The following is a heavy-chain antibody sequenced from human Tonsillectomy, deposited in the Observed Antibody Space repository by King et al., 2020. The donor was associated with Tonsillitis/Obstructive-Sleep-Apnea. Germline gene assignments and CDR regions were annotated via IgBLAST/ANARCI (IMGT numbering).Heavy chain of an antibody. CDR1: GYTFTSYG. CDR3: ARAKVYDYWTGYYPPD. J-gene: IGHJ4*02. V-gene: IGHV1-18*01. D-gene: IGHD3-3*01. Sequence: QLVQSGAEVKKPGASVKVSCKASGYTFTSYGITWVRQAPGQGLDWMGWISTYNGNTNYAQNLQGRVTMTTDTSTRTAYMELRSLRSDDTAVYYCARAKVYDYWTGYYPPDWGQGTLVTVSS. CDR2: ISTYNGNT.